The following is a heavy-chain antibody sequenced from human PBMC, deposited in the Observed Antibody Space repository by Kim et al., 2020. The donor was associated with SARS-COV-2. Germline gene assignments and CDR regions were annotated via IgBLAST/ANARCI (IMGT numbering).Heavy chain of an antibody. CDR2: IWYDGSNK. D-gene: IGHD1-26*01. V-gene: IGHV3-33*01. Sequence: GGSLRLSCAASGFTFSSYGMHWVRQAPGKGLEWVAVIWYDGSNKYYADSVKGRFTISRDNSKNTLYLQMNSLRAEDTAVYYCARGWELLYFDYWGQGTLVTVSS. CDR3: ARGWELLYFDY. CDR1: GFTFSSYG. J-gene: IGHJ4*02.